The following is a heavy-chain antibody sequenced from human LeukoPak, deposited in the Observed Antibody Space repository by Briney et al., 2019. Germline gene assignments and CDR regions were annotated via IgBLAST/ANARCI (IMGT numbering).Heavy chain of an antibody. CDR2: IKQDGSEK. V-gene: IGHV3-7*01. CDR1: GFTFSSYW. D-gene: IGHD1-7*01. J-gene: IGHJ4*02. CDR3: ASSGNYATQSYYFDY. Sequence: SGGSLRLSCAASGFTFSSYWMSWVRQAPGKGLEWVANIKQDGSEKYYVDSVKGRFTISRDNAKNSLYLQMNSLRAEDTAVYYCASSGNYATQSYYFDYWGQGTLVTVSS.